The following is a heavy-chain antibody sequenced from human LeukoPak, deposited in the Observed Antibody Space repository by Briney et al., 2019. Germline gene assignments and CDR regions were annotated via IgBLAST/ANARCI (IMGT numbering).Heavy chain of an antibody. Sequence: PGGSLKLSCAASGFTFSGSAMHWVRQAPGKGLEWVALISYDGSNKYYADSVKGRFTISRDNSKNTLYLQMNSLRAEDTAVYYCAKAVVRGVQSSFDYWGQGTLVTVSS. CDR2: ISYDGSNK. D-gene: IGHD3-10*01. CDR1: GFTFSGSA. CDR3: AKAVVRGVQSSFDY. J-gene: IGHJ4*02. V-gene: IGHV3-30*04.